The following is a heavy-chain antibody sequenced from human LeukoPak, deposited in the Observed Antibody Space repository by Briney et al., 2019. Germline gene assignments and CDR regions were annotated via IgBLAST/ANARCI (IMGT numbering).Heavy chain of an antibody. CDR2: ISAYNGNT. CDR3: ARVPRIDYYDSSGYTWYLDY. CDR1: GYTFTSYG. J-gene: IGHJ4*02. V-gene: IGHV1-18*01. D-gene: IGHD3-22*01. Sequence: ASVTVSCTASGYTFTSYGISWVRQAPGQGLEWMGWISAYNGNTNYAQKLQGRVTMTTDTSTSTAYMELRSLRSDDTAVYYCARVPRIDYYDSSGYTWYLDYWGQGTLVTVSS.